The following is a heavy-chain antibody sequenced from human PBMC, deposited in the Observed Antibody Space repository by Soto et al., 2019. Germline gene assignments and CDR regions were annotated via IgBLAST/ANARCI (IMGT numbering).Heavy chain of an antibody. CDR2: ISGSGDET. CDR1: GFTFSNYP. V-gene: IGHV3-23*01. D-gene: IGHD3-9*01. Sequence: GGSLRLSCAASGFTFSNYPMTWVRQAPGKGLEGVSSISGSGDETYYQDSVKGRFTISRDKSENTVYLQMNSLRAEDTAVYYCARDAFDFHYWGQGTLVTVSS. J-gene: IGHJ4*02. CDR3: ARDAFDFHY.